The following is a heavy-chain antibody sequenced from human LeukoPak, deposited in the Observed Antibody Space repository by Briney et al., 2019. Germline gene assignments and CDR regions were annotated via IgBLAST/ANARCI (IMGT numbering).Heavy chain of an antibody. D-gene: IGHD3-3*01. CDR1: RYTFTSYD. J-gene: IGHJ4*02. V-gene: IGHV1-8*01. CDR3: ARGRYWDRITIFGGTTFDY. CDR2: MNPNSGNT. Sequence: ASVKVSRKASRYTFTSYDINCVRQATGQGLEWMGWMNPNSGNTGYAQKFQGRVTMTRHTSISTAYMELSSLRSEDTAVYYCARGRYWDRITIFGGTTFDYWGQGTLVTVSS.